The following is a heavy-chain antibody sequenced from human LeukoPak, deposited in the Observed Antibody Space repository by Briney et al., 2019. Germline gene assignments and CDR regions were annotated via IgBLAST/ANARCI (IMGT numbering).Heavy chain of an antibody. Sequence: GGSLRLSCAASGFSFSGYSMNWVRQAPGKGLEWGSSISSSSSYIYYADSVKGRFTISRDNAKNSLYLQMNSLRAEDTAVYYCAREHVYSSGWYGYWGQGTLVTVSS. CDR3: AREHVYSSGWYGY. V-gene: IGHV3-21*01. CDR1: GFSFSGYS. D-gene: IGHD6-19*01. J-gene: IGHJ4*02. CDR2: ISSSSSYI.